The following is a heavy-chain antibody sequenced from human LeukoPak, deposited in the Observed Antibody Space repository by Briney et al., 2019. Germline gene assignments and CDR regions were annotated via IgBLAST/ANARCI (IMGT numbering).Heavy chain of an antibody. CDR1: GFTFSSYE. CDR2: ISSSGSTI. J-gene: IGHJ4*03. Sequence: GGSLRLSCAASGFTFSSYEMNWVRQAPGKGLEWVSYISSSGSTIYYADSVKGRFTISRDNAKNSLYLQMNSLRAEDTAVYYCATTTPRLYCSGGSCYDYWGQGTLVTVSS. D-gene: IGHD2-15*01. V-gene: IGHV3-48*03. CDR3: ATTTPRLYCSGGSCYDY.